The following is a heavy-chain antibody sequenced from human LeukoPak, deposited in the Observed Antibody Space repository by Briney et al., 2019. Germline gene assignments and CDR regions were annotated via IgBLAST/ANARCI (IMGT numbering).Heavy chain of an antibody. Sequence: GGSLRLSCAASGFTFSDYSMNWVRQAPGKGLEWVAYISSSRSTIYYADSVKGRFTISRDNAKNSLLLQMNSLRAEDSAVYYCARVGDDYNEYVDYWGQGTLVTVSS. J-gene: IGHJ4*02. CDR3: ARVGDDYNEYVDY. CDR1: GFTFSDYS. V-gene: IGHV3-48*04. CDR2: ISSSRSTI. D-gene: IGHD5-24*01.